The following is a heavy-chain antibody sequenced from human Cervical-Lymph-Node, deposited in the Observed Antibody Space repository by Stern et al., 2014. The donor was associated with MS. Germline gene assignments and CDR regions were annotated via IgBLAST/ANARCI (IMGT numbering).Heavy chain of an antibody. Sequence: QVQLGQSGAEVKKPGASVKVYCRTSGYRFTDYFIHWVRQAPGQGLECVGMSDPRDGARSFAQKFQGRVTMTRDTSASTVFMDLGSLRSEDTAVYYCAKVLGRTSDFFDNWGQGTLVTVSS. CDR3: AKVLGRTSDFFDN. V-gene: IGHV1-46*01. J-gene: IGHJ4*02. CDR1: GYRFTDYF. D-gene: IGHD1-26*01. CDR2: SDPRDGAR.